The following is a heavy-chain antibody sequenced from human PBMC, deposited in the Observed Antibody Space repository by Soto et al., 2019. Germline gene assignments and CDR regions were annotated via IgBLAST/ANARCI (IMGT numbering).Heavy chain of an antibody. J-gene: IGHJ4*02. V-gene: IGHV3-74*01. Sequence: EVQLVESGGGLVQPGESLRLSCAASGFTFRSHWMHWVRQAPGKGLVWVSRINTDGSTTTYADSMKGRFTISRDNAKNTLYLEMNNLRAGDTAVYYCARDTSLSDTGTHFDYWGQGTLVTVSS. CDR3: ARDTSLSDTGTHFDY. CDR1: GFTFRSHW. D-gene: IGHD4-17*01. CDR2: INTDGSTT.